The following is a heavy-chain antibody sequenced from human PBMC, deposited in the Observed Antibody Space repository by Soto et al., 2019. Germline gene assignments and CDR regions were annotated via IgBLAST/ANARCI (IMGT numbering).Heavy chain of an antibody. CDR1: SGSISSSSYY. D-gene: IGHD2-15*01. CDR3: ARRRQLVAALDY. J-gene: IGHJ4*02. V-gene: IGHV4-39*01. Sequence: QLQLQESGPGLVKPSETLSLTCTVSSGSISSSSYYWDWIRQPPGKGLEWIGSIYYSGSTNYNPSLQRRVTISVDTSKNQFSLKVSSLTAADTAVYYCARRRQLVAALDYWGQGTLVTVSS. CDR2: IYYSGST.